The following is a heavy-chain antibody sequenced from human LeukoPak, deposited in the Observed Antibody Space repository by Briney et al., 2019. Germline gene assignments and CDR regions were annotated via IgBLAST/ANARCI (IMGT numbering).Heavy chain of an antibody. D-gene: IGHD3-16*01. CDR3: AKDRIPVGDYYYYGMDV. V-gene: IGHV3-30*18. J-gene: IGHJ6*02. CDR1: GFTFSSYG. CDR2: ISYDGSNK. Sequence: PGRSLRLSCAASGFTFSSYGMHWVRQAPGKGLEWVAVISYDGSNKYYADSVKGRFTISRDNSKNTLYLQMNSLRAEDTAVYYCAKDRIPVGDYYYYGMDVWGQGTTVTVSS.